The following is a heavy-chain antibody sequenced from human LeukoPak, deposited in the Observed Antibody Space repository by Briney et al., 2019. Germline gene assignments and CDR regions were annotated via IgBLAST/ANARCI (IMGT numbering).Heavy chain of an antibody. D-gene: IGHD3-16*01. CDR2: IYHSGST. CDR1: GGSISSGGYS. V-gene: IGHV4-30-2*01. CDR3: ARGTISAGEYDP. J-gene: IGHJ5*02. Sequence: SETLSLTCAVSGGSISSGGYSWSWIRQPPGKGLEWIGYIYHSGSTYYNPSLKSRVTISVDRTKNQFSLKLSSVTAADTAVYYCARGTISAGEYDPWGQGTLVTVSS.